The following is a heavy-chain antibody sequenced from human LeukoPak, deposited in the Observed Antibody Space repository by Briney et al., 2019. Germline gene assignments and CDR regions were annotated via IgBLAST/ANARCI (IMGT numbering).Heavy chain of an antibody. V-gene: IGHV4-39*01. CDR2: IYYSGST. D-gene: IGHD4-17*01. CDR3: ARATVISGYYYYGMDV. CDR1: GGSISSSSYY. Sequence: SETLSLTCTVSGGSISSSSYYWGWIRQPPGKGLEWIGSIYYSGSTYYNPSLKSRVTISVDTSKNRFSLKLSSATAADTAVYYCARATVISGYYYYGMDVWGQGTTVTVSS. J-gene: IGHJ6*02.